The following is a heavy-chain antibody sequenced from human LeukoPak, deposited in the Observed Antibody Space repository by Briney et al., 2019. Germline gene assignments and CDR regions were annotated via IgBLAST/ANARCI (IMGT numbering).Heavy chain of an antibody. CDR2: ISSSSSYI. CDR3: AREIRETVVTRHYYYGIDV. Sequence: PGGSLRLSCAASGFTFSSYGMHWVRQAPGKGLEWVSSISSSSSYIYYADSVKGRFTISRDNAKNSLYLQMSSLRAEDTAVYYCAREIRETVVTRHYYYGIDVWGQGTTVTVSS. CDR1: GFTFSSYG. J-gene: IGHJ6*02. V-gene: IGHV3-21*04. D-gene: IGHD2-15*01.